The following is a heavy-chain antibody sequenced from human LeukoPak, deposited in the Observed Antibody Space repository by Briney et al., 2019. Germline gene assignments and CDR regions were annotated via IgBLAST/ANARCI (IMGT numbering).Heavy chain of an antibody. V-gene: IGHV3-15*04. D-gene: IGHD5-18*01. CDR1: GFTFSSAW. CDR3: TTDGYSYGYRDY. J-gene: IGHJ4*02. Sequence: GGSLRLSCAASGFTFSSAWMSWVRQPPGKGPEWVGRIDSKADGGTTDYAAPIKDRFIISRDDSKNTMYLQMNSLKTEDTGVYYRTTDGYSYGYRDYWGQGTLVTVSS. CDR2: IDSKADGGTT.